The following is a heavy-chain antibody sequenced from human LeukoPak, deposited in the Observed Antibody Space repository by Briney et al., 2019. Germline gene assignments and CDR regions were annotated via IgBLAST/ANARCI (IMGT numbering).Heavy chain of an antibody. Sequence: PETLSLTCAAYGGSFSGYYWSWIRQPPGKGLEWIGEINHSGSTNYNPSLKSRVTISVDTSKNQFSLKLSSVTASDTAVYYCAREAAIAAARTYHFDYWGQGTLVTVSS. D-gene: IGHD6-13*01. CDR3: AREAAIAAARTYHFDY. CDR1: GGSFSGYY. CDR2: INHSGST. V-gene: IGHV4-34*01. J-gene: IGHJ4*02.